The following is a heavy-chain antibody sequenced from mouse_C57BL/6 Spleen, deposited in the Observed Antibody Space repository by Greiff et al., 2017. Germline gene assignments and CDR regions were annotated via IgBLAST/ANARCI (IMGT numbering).Heavy chain of an antibody. V-gene: IGHV1-7*01. J-gene: IGHJ1*03. CDR2: INPSSGYT. Sequence: QVQLKQSGAELAKPGASVKLSCKASGYTFTSYWMHWVKQRPGQGLEWIGYINPSSGYTKYNQKFKDKATLTADKSSSTAYMQLSSLTYEDSAVYYCAREKITTVVADWYFDVWGTGTTVTVSS. CDR3: AREKITTVVADWYFDV. CDR1: GYTFTSYW. D-gene: IGHD1-1*01.